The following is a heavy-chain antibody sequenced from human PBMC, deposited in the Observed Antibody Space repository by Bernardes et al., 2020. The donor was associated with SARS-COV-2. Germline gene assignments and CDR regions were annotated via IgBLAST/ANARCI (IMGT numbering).Heavy chain of an antibody. CDR2: IYYSGST. Sequence: LSLTCTVSGGSISSGGYYWSWIRQHPGKGLEWIGYIYYSGSTYYNPSLKSRVTISVDTSKNQFSLKLSSVTAADTAVYYCARAPSLTIFGVVIIRGGFDYWGQGTLVTVSS. V-gene: IGHV4-31*03. J-gene: IGHJ4*02. D-gene: IGHD3-3*01. CDR1: GGSISSGGYY. CDR3: ARAPSLTIFGVVIIRGGFDY.